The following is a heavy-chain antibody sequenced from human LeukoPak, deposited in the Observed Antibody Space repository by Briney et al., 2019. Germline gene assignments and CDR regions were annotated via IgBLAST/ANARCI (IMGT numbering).Heavy chain of an antibody. CDR3: ARESSGYFY. J-gene: IGHJ4*02. D-gene: IGHD3-22*01. V-gene: IGHV3-21*01. CDR1: GFNFSRYS. Sequence: GWSLTLSCAASGFNFSRYSMNWVRQAPGKGLEWVASISSSSSFRYYAASVKGRFTISRDNAKNSLYLQMNSLRAEDTAVYYCARESSGYFYWGQGTLVTVSS. CDR2: ISSSSSFR.